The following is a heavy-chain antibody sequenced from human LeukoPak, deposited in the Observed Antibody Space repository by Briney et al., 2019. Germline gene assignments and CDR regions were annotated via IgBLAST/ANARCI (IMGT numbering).Heavy chain of an antibody. Sequence: GGSLRLSCAASGFTVSSNSMSWVRQAPGKGLEWVSAINSGGNTSYEESAKGRFTISRDNPTNTPYLQLNTRRAEDPTVFYGASGYCSGGNGYSVSFQHWGQGALVTVSS. CDR1: GFTVSSNS. J-gene: IGHJ1*01. V-gene: IGHV3-53*01. CDR3: ASGYCSGGNGYSVSFQH. D-gene: IGHD2-15*01. CDR2: INSGGNT.